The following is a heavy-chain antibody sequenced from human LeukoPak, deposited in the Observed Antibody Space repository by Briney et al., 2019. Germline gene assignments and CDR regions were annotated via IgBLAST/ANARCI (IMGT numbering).Heavy chain of an antibody. D-gene: IGHD5-24*01. CDR3: ARGTRKDSRDGYNF. Sequence: SVKVSCKASGGTFSSYAISWVRQAPGQGLEWMGGIIPIFGTANYAQKFQGRVTITADESTSTAYMELSSLRSKDTAVYYCARGTRKDSRDGYNFWGQGTLVTVSS. V-gene: IGHV1-69*13. J-gene: IGHJ4*02. CDR2: IIPIFGTA. CDR1: GGTFSSYA.